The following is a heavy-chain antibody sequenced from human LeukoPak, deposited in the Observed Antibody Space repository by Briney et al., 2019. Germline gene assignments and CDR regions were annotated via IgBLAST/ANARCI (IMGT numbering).Heavy chain of an antibody. V-gene: IGHV4-34*01. CDR1: GGSFSGYY. CDR2: INHSGST. CDR3: ARRVVVVPAAILQSRYFDL. Sequence: PSETLSLTCAVYGGSFSGYYWSSTRQPPGKGLEWIGEINHSGSTNYNPSLKSRVTISVDTSKNQFSLKLSSVTAADTAVYYCARRVVVVPAAILQSRYFDLWGRGTLVTVSS. D-gene: IGHD2-2*01. J-gene: IGHJ2*01.